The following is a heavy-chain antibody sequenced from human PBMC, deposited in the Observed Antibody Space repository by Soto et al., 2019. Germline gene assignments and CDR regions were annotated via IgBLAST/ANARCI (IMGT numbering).Heavy chain of an antibody. CDR3: AKAYYSGRGYGSDYFDY. Sequence: QVQLVESGGGVVQPGRSLRLSCAASGFTFSSYGMHWVRQAPGKGLEWVAVISYDGSNKYYADSVKGRFTISRDNSKNTLYLQMNSLRAEDTAVYYCAKAYYSGRGYGSDYFDYWGQGTLVTVSS. D-gene: IGHD1-26*01. J-gene: IGHJ4*02. CDR1: GFTFSSYG. V-gene: IGHV3-30*18. CDR2: ISYDGSNK.